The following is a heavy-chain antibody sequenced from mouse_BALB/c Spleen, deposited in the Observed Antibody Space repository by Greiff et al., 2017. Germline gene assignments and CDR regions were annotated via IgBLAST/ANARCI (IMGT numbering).Heavy chain of an antibody. CDR3: ARERTRGAMDY. V-gene: IGHV5-4*02. J-gene: IGHJ4*01. CDR2: ISDGGSYT. Sequence: EVKLMESGGGLVKPGGSLKLSCAASGFTFSDYYMYWVRQTPEKRLEWVATISDGGSYTYYPDSVKGRFTISRDNAKNNLYLQMSSLKSEDTAMYYCARERTRGAMDYWGQGTSVTVSS. CDR1: GFTFSDYY.